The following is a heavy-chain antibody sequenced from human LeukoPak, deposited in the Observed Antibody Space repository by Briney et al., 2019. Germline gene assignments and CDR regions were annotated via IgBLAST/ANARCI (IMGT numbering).Heavy chain of an antibody. CDR1: GFTFSSYA. V-gene: IGHV3-23*01. D-gene: IGHD6-13*01. Sequence: GGSLRLSCAASGFTFSSYAMSWVRRAPGKGLEWVSAISGSGGSTYYADSVKGRFTISRDNSKNTLYLQMNSLRAEDTAVYYCARAQLSVAAAGFDYWGQGTLVTVSS. CDR2: ISGSGGST. J-gene: IGHJ4*02. CDR3: ARAQLSVAAAGFDY.